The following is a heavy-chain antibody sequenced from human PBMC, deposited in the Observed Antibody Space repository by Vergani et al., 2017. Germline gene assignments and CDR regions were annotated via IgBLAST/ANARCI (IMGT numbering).Heavy chain of an antibody. CDR1: GFTFSSYS. V-gene: IGHV3-21*01. D-gene: IGHD2-8*01. Sequence: EVQLLESGGGLVQPGGSLRLSCAASGFTFSSYSMNWVRQAPGKGLEWVSSISSSSSYIYYADSVKGRFTISRDNAKNSLYLQMNSLRAEDTAVYYCAREGGGYCTNGVCYTYYYYGMDVWGQGTTVTVS. J-gene: IGHJ6*02. CDR3: AREGGGYCTNGVCYTYYYYGMDV. CDR2: ISSSSSYI.